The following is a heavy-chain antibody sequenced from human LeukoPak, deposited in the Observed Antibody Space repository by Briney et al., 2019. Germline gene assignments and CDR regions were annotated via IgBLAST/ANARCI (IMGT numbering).Heavy chain of an antibody. D-gene: IGHD6-13*01. CDR2: IYHSGST. V-gene: IGHV4-30-2*01. Sequence: KPSETLSLTCTVSGGSISSGGYYWSWIRQPPGKGLEWIGYIYHSGSTYYNPSLKSRVTISVDRSKNQFSLKLSSVTAADTAVYYCARVKGGAAAGFDYWGQGTLVTVSS. J-gene: IGHJ4*02. CDR3: ARVKGGAAAGFDY. CDR1: GGSISSGGYY.